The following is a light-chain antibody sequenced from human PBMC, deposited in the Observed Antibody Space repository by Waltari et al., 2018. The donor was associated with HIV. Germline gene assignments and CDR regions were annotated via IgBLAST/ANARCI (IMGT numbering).Light chain of an antibody. Sequence: QSALTQPASVSGSPGQSLTISCTGPRSDVGSYNLVPWYQQHPGKAPKLMIYEGSKRPSGVSNRFSGSKSGNTASLTISGLQAEDEADYYCCSYAGSSTLEVFGGGTKLTVL. CDR1: RSDVGSYNL. CDR2: EGS. CDR3: CSYAGSSTLEV. V-gene: IGLV2-23*01. J-gene: IGLJ2*01.